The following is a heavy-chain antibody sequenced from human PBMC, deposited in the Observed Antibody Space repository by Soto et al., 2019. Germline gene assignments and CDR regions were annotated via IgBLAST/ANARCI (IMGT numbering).Heavy chain of an antibody. CDR2: IYYSGST. D-gene: IGHD2-2*01. CDR1: GGSISSSSYY. Sequence: SETLSLTCTVSGGSISSSSYYWGWIRQPPGKGLEWIGSIYYSGSTYYNPSLKSRVTISVDTSKNQFSLKLSSVTAADTAVYYCASRNFKRVVPAAPNPWSYGMDVWGQGTTVTVSS. V-gene: IGHV4-39*01. CDR3: ASRNFKRVVPAAPNPWSYGMDV. J-gene: IGHJ6*02.